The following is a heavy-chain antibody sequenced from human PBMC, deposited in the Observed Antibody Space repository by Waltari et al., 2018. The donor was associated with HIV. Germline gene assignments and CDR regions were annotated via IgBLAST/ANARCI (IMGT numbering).Heavy chain of an antibody. CDR3: TRTFGVVWGAPRFFDY. Sequence: EVRLLESGGQIVTPGGSLRLPCYVSGFTFSDYVMNWVRQAPGQGLQWVSSITSDADKTFYADALKGRATVSRANFKNTLFLEITNLRVEDTGTHYCTRTFGVVWGAPRFFDYWGRGTMVFVSS. CDR2: ITSDADKT. V-gene: IGHV3-23*01. J-gene: IGHJ4*02. CDR1: GFTFSDYV. D-gene: IGHD3-16*01.